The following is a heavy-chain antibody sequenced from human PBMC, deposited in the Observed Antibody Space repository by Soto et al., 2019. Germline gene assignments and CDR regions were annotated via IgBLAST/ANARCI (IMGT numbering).Heavy chain of an antibody. D-gene: IGHD2-15*01. V-gene: IGHV1-69*02. Sequence: ASVKVSCKASGGTFSSYTISWVRQAPGQGLEWMGRIIPILGIANYAQKFQGRVTITADKSTSTAYMELSSLRSEDTAVYYCATVSDIVVVVAARGDDAFDIWGQGTMVTVSS. CDR1: GGTFSSYT. J-gene: IGHJ3*02. CDR3: ATVSDIVVVVAARGDDAFDI. CDR2: IIPILGIA.